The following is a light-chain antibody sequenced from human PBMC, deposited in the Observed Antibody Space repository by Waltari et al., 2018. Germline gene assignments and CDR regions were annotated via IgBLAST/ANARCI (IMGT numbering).Light chain of an antibody. CDR3: QSFDNMLSGGVV. Sequence: QSVLTQPPSVSGTPGQRVTISCSGSTSNIGAGHDVHWYQHLPGTAPKLLIYGNNNRASGVPDRCSGSKSGTSASLDITGLQADDEADYFCQSFDNMLSGGVVFGGGTKLAVL. V-gene: IGLV1-40*01. CDR2: GNN. J-gene: IGLJ2*01. CDR1: TSNIGAGHD.